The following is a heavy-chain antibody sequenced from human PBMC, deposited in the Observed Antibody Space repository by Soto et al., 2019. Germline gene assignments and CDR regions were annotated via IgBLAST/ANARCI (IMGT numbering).Heavy chain of an antibody. J-gene: IGHJ4*02. Sequence: PGESLKISCQVSGYTFTIYWIGWVRQMPGKGLEWMGIIYPSDSDTRYSPSFQGQVTISADQSINTAYLQWVSLKASDTAIYYCARPANTVADHFDLWGQGTPVTVSS. V-gene: IGHV5-51*01. CDR3: ARPANTVADHFDL. D-gene: IGHD4-17*01. CDR1: GYTFTIYW. CDR2: IYPSDSDT.